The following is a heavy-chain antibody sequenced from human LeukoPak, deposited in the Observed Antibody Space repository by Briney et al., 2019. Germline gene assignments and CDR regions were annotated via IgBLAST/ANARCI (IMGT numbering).Heavy chain of an antibody. J-gene: IGHJ6*04. CDR3: AELGITMIGGV. CDR2: ISGSGSSI. D-gene: IGHD3-10*02. CDR1: GFTFSTDD. V-gene: IGHV3-48*03. Sequence: GGSLRLSCAASGFTFSTDDMNWVRQAPGKGLEWVSYISGSGSSIHYADSVKGRFTISRDNAKNSLYLQMNSLRGEDTAVYYCAELGITMIGGVWGKGTTVTISS.